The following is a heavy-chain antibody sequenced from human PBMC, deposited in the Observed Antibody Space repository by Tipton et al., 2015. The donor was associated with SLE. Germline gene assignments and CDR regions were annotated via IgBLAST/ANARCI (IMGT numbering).Heavy chain of an antibody. D-gene: IGHD2-15*01. CDR3: AAVAASRYYYGMDV. J-gene: IGHJ6*02. Sequence: TLSLTCTVSGGSISSGIYYWSWVRQPAGEGLEWIGYIYTSGSTNYNPALKSRVTISVDTSKNQFSLKLSSVTAADTAVYYCAAVAASRYYYGMDVWGQGTIVTVSS. V-gene: IGHV4-61*09. CDR1: GGSISSGIYY. CDR2: IYTSGST.